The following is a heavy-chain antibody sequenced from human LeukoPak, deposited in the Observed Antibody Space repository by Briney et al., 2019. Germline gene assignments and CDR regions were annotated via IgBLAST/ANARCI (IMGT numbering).Heavy chain of an antibody. J-gene: IGHJ4*02. CDR1: GGSISSSSYY. CDR2: IYYSGST. Sequence: SETLSLTCTVSGGSISSSSYYWGWIRQPPGKGLEWIGSIYYSGSTYYNPFLKSRVTISVDTSKNQFSLKLSSVTAADTAVYYCAIHPHPFIAAAWLYFDYWGQGTLVTVSS. D-gene: IGHD6-13*01. CDR3: AIHPHPFIAAAWLYFDY. V-gene: IGHV4-39*01.